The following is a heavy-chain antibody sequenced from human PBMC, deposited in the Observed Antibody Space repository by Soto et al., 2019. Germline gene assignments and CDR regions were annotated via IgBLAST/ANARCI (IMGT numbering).Heavy chain of an antibody. J-gene: IGHJ5*02. D-gene: IGHD3-3*01. V-gene: IGHV1-18*01. CDR2: ISAYNGNT. CDR1: GYTFTSYG. CDR3: ARGGPYDFWSGYYTHNWFDP. Sequence: GASVKVSCKASGYTFTSYGISWVRQAPGQGLERMGWISAYNGNTNYAQKLQGRVTMTTDTSTSTAYMELRSLRSDDTAVYYCARGGPYDFWSGYYTHNWFDPWGQGTLVTVSS.